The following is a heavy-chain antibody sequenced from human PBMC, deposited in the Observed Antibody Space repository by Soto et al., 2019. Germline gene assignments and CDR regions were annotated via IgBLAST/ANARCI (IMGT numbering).Heavy chain of an antibody. Sequence: ASVKVSCKASGYTFTSYAMHWVRQAPGQRLEWMGWINAGNGNTKYSQKFQGRVTITRDTSASTAYMELSSLRSEDTAVYYCASPLAYCFGDCYSYGMDVCGQGTTVTVSS. D-gene: IGHD2-21*02. J-gene: IGHJ6*02. CDR1: GYTFTSYA. V-gene: IGHV1-3*01. CDR2: INAGNGNT. CDR3: ASPLAYCFGDCYSYGMDV.